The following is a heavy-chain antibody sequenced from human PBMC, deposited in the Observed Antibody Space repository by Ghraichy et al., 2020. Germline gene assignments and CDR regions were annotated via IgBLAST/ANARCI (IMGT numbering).Heavy chain of an antibody. CDR2: ISYDGSNK. D-gene: IGHD1-14*01. Sequence: GGSLRLSCEASGFTFSSYAMHWVRQAPGKGLEWVAVISYDGSNKYYADSVKGRFTISRDNSKNTLYLQMNSLRAEDTAVYYCARDVPNRTGNQNWFDPWGQGTLVTVSS. CDR3: ARDVPNRTGNQNWFDP. CDR1: GFTFSSYA. J-gene: IGHJ5*02. V-gene: IGHV3-30*04.